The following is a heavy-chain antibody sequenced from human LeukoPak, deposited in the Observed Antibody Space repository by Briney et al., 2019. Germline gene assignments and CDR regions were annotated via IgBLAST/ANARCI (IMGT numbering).Heavy chain of an antibody. V-gene: IGHV4-30-2*01. J-gene: IGHJ6*02. CDR2: IYHSGST. CDR3: ARITIAAAGTFVMDV. CDR1: GGSISSGGYY. D-gene: IGHD6-13*01. Sequence: SQTLSLTCTVSGGSISSGGYYWSWIRQPPGKGLEWIGYIYHSGSTYYNPTLKSRVIISVDTSKNQFSLKLSSVTAADTAVYYCARITIAAAGTFVMDVWGQGTTVTVSS.